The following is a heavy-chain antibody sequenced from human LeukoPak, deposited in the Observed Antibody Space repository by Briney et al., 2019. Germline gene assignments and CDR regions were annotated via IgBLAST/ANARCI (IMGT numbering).Heavy chain of an antibody. Sequence: PGGSLRLSCEASGFTFGSFAMSWVRQAPGKGLEWLSGISASGHYIYNADSVKGRFTISRDNSKNTLCIEMNSLRAEDTAVYYCARDGSWGDYQFYFYMDVWGKGTTVTVSS. D-gene: IGHD2-2*01. J-gene: IGHJ6*03. V-gene: IGHV3-23*01. CDR3: ARDGSWGDYQFYFYMDV. CDR1: GFTFGSFA. CDR2: ISASGHYI.